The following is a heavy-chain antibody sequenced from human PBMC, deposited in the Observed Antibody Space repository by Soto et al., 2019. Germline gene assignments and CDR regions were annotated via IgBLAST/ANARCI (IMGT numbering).Heavy chain of an antibody. CDR2: ISYTGSA. CDR3: ARVNYGDYYYGMDV. V-gene: IGHV4-59*01. CDR1: GGSINYSH. J-gene: IGHJ6*02. Sequence: KPSETLSLTCTVSGGSINYSHWTWIRQPPGKGLEWIGYISYTGSANYNASLKSRLTISVDTSKNQFSLKLSSVTAADTALYYCARVNYGDYYYGMDVWGQGTTVTVSS. D-gene: IGHD4-17*01.